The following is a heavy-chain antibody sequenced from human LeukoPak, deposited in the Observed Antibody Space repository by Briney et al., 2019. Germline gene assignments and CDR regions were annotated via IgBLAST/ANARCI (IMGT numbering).Heavy chain of an antibody. D-gene: IGHD5-18*01. J-gene: IGHJ2*01. V-gene: IGHV4-38-2*01. Sequence: SETLSLTCAVSGYSISSGYYWGWIRQPPGQGLEWIGSIYHSGSTYYNPSLKSRVTISVDTSKNQFSLKLSSVTAADTAVYYCARAPVGYSYGLGDWYFDLWGRGTLVTVSS. CDR1: GYSISSGYY. CDR3: ARAPVGYSYGLGDWYFDL. CDR2: IYHSGST.